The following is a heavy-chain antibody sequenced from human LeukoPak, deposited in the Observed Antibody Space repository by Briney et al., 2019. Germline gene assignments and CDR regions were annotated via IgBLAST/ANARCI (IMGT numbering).Heavy chain of an antibody. J-gene: IGHJ5*02. CDR1: GFTFSTYV. V-gene: IGHV3-64D*06. D-gene: IGHD2-15*01. CDR2: ISSNGDNT. Sequence: GGSLRLSCSVSGFTFSTYVMRWVRQAPGKGGECVSAISSNGDNTYYADSVKGRFTISRDNSTTTLYLQIRSLRSADPAVSYCASLPIGGLLLFTSFARWGQATLVTLSS. CDR3: ASLPIGGLLLFTSFAR.